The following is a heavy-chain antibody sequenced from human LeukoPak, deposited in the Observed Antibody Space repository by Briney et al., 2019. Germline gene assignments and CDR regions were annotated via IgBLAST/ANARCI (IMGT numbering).Heavy chain of an antibody. J-gene: IGHJ4*02. Sequence: PSETLSLTCTVSGYFIRSGFYWGWIRQPPGKGLEWIGSIYYSGSTYYNPSLKSRVTISVDTSKNQFSLKLSSVTAADTAVYYCARRTYYGDYVDYWGQGTLVTVSS. CDR2: IYYSGST. CDR3: ARRTYYGDYVDY. D-gene: IGHD4-17*01. V-gene: IGHV4-38-2*02. CDR1: GYFIRSGFY.